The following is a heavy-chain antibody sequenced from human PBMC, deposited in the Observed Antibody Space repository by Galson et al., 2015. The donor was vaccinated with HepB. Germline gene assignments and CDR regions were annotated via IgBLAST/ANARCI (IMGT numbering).Heavy chain of an antibody. V-gene: IGHV3-7*03. D-gene: IGHD1-26*01. J-gene: IGHJ6*02. CDR2: LKQDGSEK. Sequence: SLRLSCAASGFTFSSYRMSWVRQAPGKGLEWVANLKQDGSEKHYVDSVKGRFTISGDNIENPLYLQMNSLRAEDTAVYHCARDVLGRWEVFRYNYYGSDVWGQGTTVTVSS. CDR1: GFTFSSYR. CDR3: ARDVLGRWEVFRYNYYGSDV.